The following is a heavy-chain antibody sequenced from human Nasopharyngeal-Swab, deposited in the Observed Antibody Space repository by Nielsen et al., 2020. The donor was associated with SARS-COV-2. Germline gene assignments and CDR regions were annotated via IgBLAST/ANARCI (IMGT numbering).Heavy chain of an antibody. Sequence: GESLNSCAASGFTFSDSAIHWVRQASGKGLEWVGRIRSKGNTYATAYAASVKGRFIIFRDDPTNTAYLQMNSLKTEDTAVYYCTRCGGGCYSGRDYWGQGTLVTVSS. CDR1: GFTFSDSA. CDR3: TRCGGGCYSGRDY. CDR2: IRSKGNTYAT. D-gene: IGHD2-15*01. V-gene: IGHV3-73*01. J-gene: IGHJ4*02.